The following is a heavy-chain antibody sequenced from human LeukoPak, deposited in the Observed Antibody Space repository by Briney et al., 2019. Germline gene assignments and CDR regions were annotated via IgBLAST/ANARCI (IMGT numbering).Heavy chain of an antibody. D-gene: IGHD3-22*01. V-gene: IGHV1-18*01. CDR2: ISAYNGNT. Sequence: ASVKVSCKASGYTFTSYGISWVRQAPGQGLEWMGWISAYNGNTNYAQKLQGRVTMTTDTSTSTAYMELRSLRSDDTAVYYCARTYYYDSSGQVPFDYWGQGTLVTVSS. CDR3: ARTYYYDSSGQVPFDY. J-gene: IGHJ4*02. CDR1: GYTFTSYG.